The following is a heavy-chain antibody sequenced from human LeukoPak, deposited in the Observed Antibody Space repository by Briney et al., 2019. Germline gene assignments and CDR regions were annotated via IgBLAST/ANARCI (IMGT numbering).Heavy chain of an antibody. V-gene: IGHV3-23*01. CDR1: GFTFSSYA. CDR3: AKRGSSGWQTYYYYYGMDV. Sequence: GGSLRLSCAASGFTFSSYAMSWVRQAPGKGLEWVSAISGSGGSTYYADSVKGRFTISRDNSKNTLYLQMNSLRAEDTAVYYCAKRGSSGWQTYYYYYGMDVWGQGTTVTVSS. J-gene: IGHJ6*02. CDR2: ISGSGGST. D-gene: IGHD6-19*01.